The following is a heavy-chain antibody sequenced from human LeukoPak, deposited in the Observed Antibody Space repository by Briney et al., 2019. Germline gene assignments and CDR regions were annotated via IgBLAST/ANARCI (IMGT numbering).Heavy chain of an antibody. CDR3: ARALPSWIQLWFDY. D-gene: IGHD5-18*01. Sequence: ASVKVSCKASGYTFTGYYMHWVRQAPGQGLEWMGWINPNSGGTNFAQKFQGRVTMTRDTSISTAYMDLSSLRSDDTAVYYCARALPSWIQLWFDYWGQGTLVTVSS. J-gene: IGHJ4*02. CDR2: INPNSGGT. CDR1: GYTFTGYY. V-gene: IGHV1-2*02.